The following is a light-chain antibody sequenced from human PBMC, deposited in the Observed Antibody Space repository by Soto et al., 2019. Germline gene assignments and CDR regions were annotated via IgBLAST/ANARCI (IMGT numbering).Light chain of an antibody. CDR1: QSVGSSH. Sequence: EIVLTQSPGTLSLSTGERATLSCSASQSVGSSHLAWYQQKPGQAPRLLIYGASSRATGIPDRFSGSGPGTDFTLTISRLEPEDFAVYYCQQYGSAPWTFGQGTKVDIK. V-gene: IGKV3-20*01. CDR3: QQYGSAPWT. J-gene: IGKJ1*01. CDR2: GAS.